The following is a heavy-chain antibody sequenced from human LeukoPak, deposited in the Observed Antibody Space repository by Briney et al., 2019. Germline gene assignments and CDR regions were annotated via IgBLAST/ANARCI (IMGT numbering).Heavy chain of an antibody. Sequence: SETLSLTCAVYGGSFSGYYWSWIRQPPGKGLEWIGEINHSGSTNYNPSLKSRVTISVDTSKNQFCLKLSSVTAADTAVYYCARGPYYYGSGSYYVDYWGQGTLVTVSS. CDR3: ARGPYYYGSGSYYVDY. V-gene: IGHV4-34*01. D-gene: IGHD3-10*01. J-gene: IGHJ4*02. CDR1: GGSFSGYY. CDR2: INHSGST.